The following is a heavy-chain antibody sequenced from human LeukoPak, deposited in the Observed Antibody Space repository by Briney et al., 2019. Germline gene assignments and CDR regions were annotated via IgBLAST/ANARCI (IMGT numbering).Heavy chain of an antibody. Sequence: SETLSLTCAVYGGSFSGYYWSWIRQPPGKGLEWIGEINHSGSTNYNPSLKSRVTISVDTSKNQFSLKLSSVTAADTAVYYCARGRQAYDLWSGYPNWFDLWGQGTLVTVSS. V-gene: IGHV4-34*01. CDR3: ARGRQAYDLWSGYPNWFDL. J-gene: IGHJ5*02. CDR2: INHSGST. CDR1: GGSFSGYY. D-gene: IGHD3-3*01.